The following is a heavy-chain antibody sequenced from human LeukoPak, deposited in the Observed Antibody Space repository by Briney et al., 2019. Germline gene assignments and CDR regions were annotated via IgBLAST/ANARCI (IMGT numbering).Heavy chain of an antibody. J-gene: IGHJ3*02. D-gene: IGHD6-13*01. CDR1: GGSIGTYY. CDR3: ARGRRSSSRQDAFDI. CDR2: IDYSGST. Sequence: SETLSLTCTVSGGSIGTYYWNWIRQPPGKGLEWIGYIDYSGSTNYSPSLKSRVTMSIDTSKTQFSLKLSSVTTADTAVYYCARGRRSSSRQDAFDIWGQGTMVTVSS. V-gene: IGHV4-59*01.